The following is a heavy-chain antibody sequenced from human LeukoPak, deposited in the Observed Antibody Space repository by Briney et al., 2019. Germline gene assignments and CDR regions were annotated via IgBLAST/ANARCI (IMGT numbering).Heavy chain of an antibody. CDR2: ISTMSTYT. Sequence: GGSLRLSCAASGFTFSTYFMNWVRQAPGKGLEWVSSISTMSTYTHYADSVKGRFTISRDNAKNSLYLDMNSLRAEDTAVYYCARDGPYSDSWSGPFPFDMWGQGTMVTVPS. D-gene: IGHD3-3*01. J-gene: IGHJ3*02. V-gene: IGHV3-21*01. CDR3: ARDGPYSDSWSGPFPFDM. CDR1: GFTFSTYF.